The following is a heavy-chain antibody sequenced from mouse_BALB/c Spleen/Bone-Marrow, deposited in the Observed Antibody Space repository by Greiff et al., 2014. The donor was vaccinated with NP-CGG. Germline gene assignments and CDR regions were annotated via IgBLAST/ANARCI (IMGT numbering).Heavy chain of an antibody. J-gene: IGHJ4*01. CDR3: AGHEDLDIRRRLSAMDY. Sequence: QVQLQQPGAELVKPGTSVNLSCKASGYTFTDYIIHWVKQRSGQGLEWIGWFYPGSGSIKYNEKFKDKATLTADKSSNTVYMELSRLTSEDSAVYFCAGHEDLDIRRRLSAMDYWGQGTSITVSS. CDR1: GYTFTDYI. V-gene: IGHV1-62-2*01. CDR2: FYPGSGSI. D-gene: IGHD2-12*01.